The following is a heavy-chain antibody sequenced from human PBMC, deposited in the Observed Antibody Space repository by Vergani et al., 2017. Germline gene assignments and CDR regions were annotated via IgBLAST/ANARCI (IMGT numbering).Heavy chain of an antibody. CDR1: GFTVSSNY. CDR3: ARDVVVQEYVWGSYRFGWFDP. CDR2: IYSGGST. Sequence: EVQLVESGGGLVQPGGSLRLSCAASGFTVSSNYMSWVRQAPGKGLEWVSVIYSGGSTDYADSVKGRFTISRDNSKNTLYLQMNSLRAEDTAVYYCARDVVVQEYVWGSYRFGWFDPWGQGTLVTVSS. D-gene: IGHD3-16*02. V-gene: IGHV3-66*02. J-gene: IGHJ5*02.